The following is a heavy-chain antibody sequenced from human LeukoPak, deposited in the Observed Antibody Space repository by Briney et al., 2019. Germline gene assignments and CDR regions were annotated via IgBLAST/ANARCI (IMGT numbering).Heavy chain of an antibody. CDR2: VSHDGNEK. V-gene: IGHV3-30*18. Sequence: GGSLRPSCAASGFTFSSYSMNWVRQAPNKGLEWVSAVSHDGNEKQYADSVTGRFTIGRDTSTNTVYLQMRSLRVEDTAVYYCAKSNGGDLDWSLRTYYFYAMDVWGQGTAVLVSS. J-gene: IGHJ6*02. CDR3: AKSNGGDLDWSLRTYYFYAMDV. CDR1: GFTFSSYS. D-gene: IGHD3/OR15-3a*01.